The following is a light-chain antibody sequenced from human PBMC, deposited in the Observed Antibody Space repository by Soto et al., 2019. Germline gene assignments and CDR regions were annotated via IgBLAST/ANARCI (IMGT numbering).Light chain of an antibody. Sequence: EINMTQSASTLSASVGDRFTITGLASQSISTWLAWYQQKPGKAHKILIYDDSSLESGVQSRFSGSGSGTDFTLTISSLQPEEFATYYCLKDYNYQWTGGHGTQMDI. V-gene: IGKV1-5*01. CDR2: DDS. CDR3: LKDYNYQWT. J-gene: IGKJ1*01. CDR1: QSISTW.